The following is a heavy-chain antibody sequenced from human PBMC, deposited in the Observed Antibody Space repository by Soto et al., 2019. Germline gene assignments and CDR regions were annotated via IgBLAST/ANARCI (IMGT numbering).Heavy chain of an antibody. D-gene: IGHD3-10*01. J-gene: IGHJ4*02. CDR1: GFTVSSNY. CDR2: LYHGGAT. V-gene: IGHV3-53*04. Sequence: EARLVESGGGLVQPGGSLRLSCAASGFTVSSNYMTWVRQAPGKGLEWVSLLYHGGATHYAASVKGRFSISSHSSQNTLFLQMHSLRAEDTATYSCVRGRYGSEIHWGQGTKVTVSS. CDR3: VRGRYGSEIH.